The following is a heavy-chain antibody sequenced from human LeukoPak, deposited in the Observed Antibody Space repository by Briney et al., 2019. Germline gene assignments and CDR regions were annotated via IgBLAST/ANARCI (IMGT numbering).Heavy chain of an antibody. J-gene: IGHJ3*02. V-gene: IGHV1-58*02. CDR1: GFTFTSSA. CDR2: IVVGSGNT. Sequence: GTSVKVSCXASGFTFTSSAMQWVRQARGQRLEWIGWIVVGSGNTNYAQKFQERVTITRDMSTSTAYMELSSLRSEDTAVYYCAAPGDSSSWKISGAFDIWGQGTMVTVSS. CDR3: AAPGDSSSWKISGAFDI. D-gene: IGHD6-13*01.